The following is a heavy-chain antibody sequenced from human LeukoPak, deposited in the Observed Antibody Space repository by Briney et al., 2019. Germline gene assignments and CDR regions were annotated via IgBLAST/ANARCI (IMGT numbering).Heavy chain of an antibody. CDR3: ARSSLHCSSTSCPQRAEYFQH. V-gene: IGHV1-69*05. CDR2: IIPIFGTA. D-gene: IGHD2-2*01. Sequence: GASVKVSCKASGGTFSSYAISWERQAPGQGLEWMGRIIPIFGTANYAQKFQGRVTITTDESTSTAYMELSSLRSEDTAVYYCARSSLHCSSTSCPQRAEYFQHWGQGTLVTVSS. CDR1: GGTFSSYA. J-gene: IGHJ1*01.